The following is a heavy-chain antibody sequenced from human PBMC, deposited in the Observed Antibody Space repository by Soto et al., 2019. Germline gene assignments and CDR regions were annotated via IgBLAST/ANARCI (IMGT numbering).Heavy chain of an antibody. D-gene: IGHD4-17*01. V-gene: IGHV4-31*03. J-gene: IGHJ4*01. CDR1: GASINTGGFY. CDR2: GSHTGSR. Sequence: PSETLSLTCSVSGASINTGGFYWSWVRQYPGKGLDWIGYGSHTGSRYLNPSLRSRITISLDTPNNQFSLRLTSVTAADTAVYSCARVKVTTESFDSWGHGSLVTVSS. CDR3: ARVKVTTESFDS.